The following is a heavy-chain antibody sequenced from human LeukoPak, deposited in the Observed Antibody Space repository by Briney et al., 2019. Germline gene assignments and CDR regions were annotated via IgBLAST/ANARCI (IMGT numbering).Heavy chain of an antibody. CDR2: INHSGST. Sequence: SSETLSLTCAVYGGSFSGYYWSWIRQPPGKGLEWIGEINHSGSTNYNPSLKSRVTISVDTSKNQFSLKLSSVTAADTAVYYCARGHQYYDFWSGYHFFGYWGQGTLVTVSS. CDR3: ARGHQYYDFWSGYHFFGY. V-gene: IGHV4-34*01. J-gene: IGHJ4*02. D-gene: IGHD3-3*01. CDR1: GGSFSGYY.